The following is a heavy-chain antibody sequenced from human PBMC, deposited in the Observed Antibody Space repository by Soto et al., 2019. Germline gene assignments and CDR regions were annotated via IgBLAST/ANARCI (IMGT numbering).Heavy chain of an antibody. J-gene: IGHJ4*02. CDR2: MYYSGST. CDR3: AARITGYSSGWANVDY. V-gene: IGHV4-39*01. CDR1: PGSISSSSYY. D-gene: IGHD6-19*01. Sequence: PSETLSLTCTVSPGSISSSSYYWGWIRQPPGKGLEWIESMYYSGSTHYNPSRKSRVTISVDTSKNQFSLKLSSVTAADTAVYYCAARITGYSSGWANVDYWGQGTLVTV.